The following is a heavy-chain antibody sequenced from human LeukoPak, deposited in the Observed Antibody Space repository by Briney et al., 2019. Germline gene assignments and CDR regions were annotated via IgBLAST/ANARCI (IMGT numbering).Heavy chain of an antibody. D-gene: IGHD3-3*01. V-gene: IGHV4-59*01. Sequence: SETLSLTCTVSGGSISSNYWSWIRQPPGKRLEWIGHIYFSGSTNYNPSLKSRVTISVDTPKNQFSLKLSSVTAADTAVYYCASRSSIWSGYQDTLYYFDSWGQGTLVTVSS. CDR2: IYFSGST. J-gene: IGHJ4*02. CDR1: GGSISSNY. CDR3: ASRSSIWSGYQDTLYYFDS.